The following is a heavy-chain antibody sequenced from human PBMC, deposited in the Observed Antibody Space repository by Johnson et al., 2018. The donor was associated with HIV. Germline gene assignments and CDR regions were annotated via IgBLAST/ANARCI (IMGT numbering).Heavy chain of an antibody. CDR3: ARDVAATMIVVGGAYDAFDI. J-gene: IGHJ3*02. CDR1: GFTVSSNY. V-gene: IGHV3-66*01. Sequence: MQLVESGGGVVQPGGSLRLSCAASGFTVSSNYMSWVRQAPGKGLEWVSVIYSGGSTYYADSVKGRFTIPRDNSKNTLYLQMNSLRAEDTAVYYCARDVAATMIVVGGAYDAFDIWGQGTMVTVSS. D-gene: IGHD3-22*01. CDR2: IYSGGST.